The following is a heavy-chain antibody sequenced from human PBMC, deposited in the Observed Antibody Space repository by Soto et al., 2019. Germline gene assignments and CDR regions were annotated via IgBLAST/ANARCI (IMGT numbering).Heavy chain of an antibody. D-gene: IGHD3-16*01. Sequence: PGGSQRLSYAASGFTFSNYWMHWVRQAPGKGPMWVSRIKSDGRSTAYADSVKGRFTISRDNAKNTAYLQMNNLRVDDTAVYYCVEEGGAGTGYWGRGTLVTVS. CDR1: GFTFSNYW. J-gene: IGHJ4*02. CDR3: VEEGGAGTGY. CDR2: IKSDGRST. V-gene: IGHV3-74*01.